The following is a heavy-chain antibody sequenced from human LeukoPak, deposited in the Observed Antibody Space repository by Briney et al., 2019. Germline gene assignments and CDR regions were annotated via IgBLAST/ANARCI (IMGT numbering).Heavy chain of an antibody. CDR1: GFTFSSYW. J-gene: IGHJ6*02. CDR3: ARDSMWRYCSSTSCPGGGMDV. V-gene: IGHV3-74*01. CDR2: INSDGSST. Sequence: GGSLRHSCAASGFTFSSYWMHWVRQAPGKGLVWVSRINSDGSSTSYADSVKGRFTISRDNAKNTLYLQMNSLRAEDTAVYYCARDSMWRYCSSTSCPGGGMDVWGQGTTVTVSS. D-gene: IGHD2-2*01.